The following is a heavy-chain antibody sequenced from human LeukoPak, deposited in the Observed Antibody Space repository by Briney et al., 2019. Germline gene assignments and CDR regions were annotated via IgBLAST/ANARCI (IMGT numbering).Heavy chain of an antibody. D-gene: IGHD3-22*01. CDR2: ISTPHNLI. J-gene: IGHJ4*02. CDR3: AREQWFRWEY. CDR1: GFTFSSYA. Sequence: GGSLRLSCAASGFTFSSYAMSWVRQAPGKGLEWVSYISTPHNLIKYADSVKGRFTISMDSGKNSVHLQLNSLRAEDTAVYYCAREQWFRWEYWGQGVLVTVSS. V-gene: IGHV3-48*04.